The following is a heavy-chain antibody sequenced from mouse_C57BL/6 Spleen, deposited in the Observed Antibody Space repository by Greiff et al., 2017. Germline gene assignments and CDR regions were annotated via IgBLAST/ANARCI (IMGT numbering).Heavy chain of an antibody. D-gene: IGHD2-5*01. CDR1: GYTFTSYW. V-gene: IGHV1-64*01. Sequence: VQLQQPGAELVKPGASVKLSCKASGYTFTSYWMHWVKQRPGQGLKWIGMIHPNSGSTNYNEKFKSKATLTVDKSSSTAYMQLSSLTSEDSAVYYCARDSNYYAMDYWGQGTSVTVSS. CDR2: IHPNSGST. CDR3: ARDSNYYAMDY. J-gene: IGHJ4*01.